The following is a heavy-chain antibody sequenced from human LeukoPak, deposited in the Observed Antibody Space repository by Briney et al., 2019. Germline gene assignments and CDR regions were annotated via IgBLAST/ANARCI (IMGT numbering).Heavy chain of an antibody. CDR3: ASNQRRLDY. CDR2: RKQDGSEK. CDR1: GFTFSSYW. D-gene: IGHD1-14*01. J-gene: IGHJ4*02. V-gene: IGHV3-7*01. Sequence: GGALRLSCAASGFTFSSYWMSWVRQAPGKGLELVANRKQDGSEKYYVDSVKGRFTISRDNAKNSLYLQMNSLRAEDTAVYYCASNQRRLDYWGQGTLVTVSS.